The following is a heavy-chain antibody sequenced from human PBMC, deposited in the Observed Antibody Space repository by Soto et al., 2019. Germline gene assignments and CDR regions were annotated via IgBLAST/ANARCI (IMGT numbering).Heavy chain of an antibody. Sequence: SETLSLTCAVSGYSIRSGYFWGWIRQPPGKGLEWIGSMYHSGITYYNLSLKSRVTISVDTSKNQLSLKLSSTTAADTAVYYCARSMYSTSAQLYYGMDVWGQGTTVTVS. V-gene: IGHV4-38-2*01. CDR2: MYHSGIT. CDR1: GYSIRSGYF. J-gene: IGHJ6*02. D-gene: IGHD6-6*01. CDR3: ARSMYSTSAQLYYGMDV.